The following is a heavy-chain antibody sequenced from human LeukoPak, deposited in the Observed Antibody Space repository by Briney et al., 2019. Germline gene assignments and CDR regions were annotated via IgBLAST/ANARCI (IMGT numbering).Heavy chain of an antibody. Sequence: PGGSLRLSCAASGFTFSSYSMNWVRQAPGKGLEWVSSISGSNSYIYYADSMKGRFTISRDNAKNSLYLQMNSLRAEDTAVYYCASPARGGATNYYYYYMDVWGKGTTVTVSS. CDR2: ISGSNSYI. CDR1: GFTFSSYS. V-gene: IGHV3-21*01. D-gene: IGHD1-26*01. CDR3: ASPARGGATNYYYYYMDV. J-gene: IGHJ6*03.